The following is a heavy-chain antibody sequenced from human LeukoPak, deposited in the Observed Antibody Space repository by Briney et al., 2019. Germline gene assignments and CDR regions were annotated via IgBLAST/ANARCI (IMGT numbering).Heavy chain of an antibody. CDR1: GFTFSGSA. Sequence: GGSLRLSCAASGFTFSGSAMHWVRQASGKGLEWVGRIRSKANSYATAYAASVKGTFTISRDESKNTAYLQMNSLKTEDTAVYYCTRRAKDDSSGYYSSWGQGNLVTAAS. J-gene: IGHJ1*01. V-gene: IGHV3-73*01. D-gene: IGHD3-22*01. CDR3: TRRAKDDSSGYYSS. CDR2: IRSKANSYAT.